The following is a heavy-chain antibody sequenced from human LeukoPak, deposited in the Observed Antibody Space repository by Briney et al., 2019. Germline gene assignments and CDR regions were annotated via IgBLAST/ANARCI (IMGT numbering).Heavy chain of an antibody. D-gene: IGHD3-3*01. Sequence: PGGPLRLSCAASGFTFSSYAMSWVRQAPGKGLEWVSAISGSGGSTYYADSVKGRFTISRGNSKNTLYLQMNSLRAEDTAVYYCARSLPSYYDFWSGYLGFSWFDPWGQGTLVTVSS. J-gene: IGHJ5*02. CDR3: ARSLPSYYDFWSGYLGFSWFDP. CDR1: GFTFSSYA. V-gene: IGHV3-23*01. CDR2: ISGSGGST.